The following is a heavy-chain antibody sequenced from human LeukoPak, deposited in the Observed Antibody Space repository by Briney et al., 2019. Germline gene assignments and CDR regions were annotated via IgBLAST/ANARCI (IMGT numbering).Heavy chain of an antibody. J-gene: IGHJ4*02. CDR2: ITSGGDYI. V-gene: IGHV3-21*01. CDR3: ARGHYDVLAASYKWTPDY. Sequence: GGSLRLSCAASGFTFNTFNMNWVRQALGKGLEWVSSITSGGDYIYYADSVKGRFTTSRDNAKNSLSLQLNSLRVEDTAVYYCARGHYDVLAASYKWTPDYWGQGTLVTVYS. CDR1: GFTFNTFN. D-gene: IGHD3-9*01.